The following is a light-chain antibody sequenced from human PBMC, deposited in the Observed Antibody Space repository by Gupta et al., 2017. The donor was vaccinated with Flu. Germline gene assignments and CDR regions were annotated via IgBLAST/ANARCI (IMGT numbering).Light chain of an antibody. Sequence: SLGERATINCKSSQSVLYSSNNKNYLAWYQQKPGQPPNLLIYWASTRESGVPDRFSGSGSGTDFTLTISSLQAEDVAVYYCQQYYTTPRTFGQGTKVEI. CDR3: QQYYTTPRT. V-gene: IGKV4-1*01. CDR1: QSVLYSSNNKNY. CDR2: WAS. J-gene: IGKJ1*01.